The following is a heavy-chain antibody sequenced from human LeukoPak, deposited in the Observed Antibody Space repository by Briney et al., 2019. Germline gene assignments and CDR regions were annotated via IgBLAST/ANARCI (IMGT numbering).Heavy chain of an antibody. D-gene: IGHD3-3*01. V-gene: IGHV1-69*13. CDR3: ARGDPGSITIFGVGFSNWFDP. J-gene: IGHJ5*02. CDR2: IIPIFGTA. CDR1: GGTFSSYA. Sequence: SVKVSCKASGGTFSSYAISWVRQAPGQGLEWMGGIIPIFGTANYAQKFQGRVTITADESTSTAYMELSSLRSEDTAVYYCARGDPGSITIFGVGFSNWFDPWGQGTLVTVSS.